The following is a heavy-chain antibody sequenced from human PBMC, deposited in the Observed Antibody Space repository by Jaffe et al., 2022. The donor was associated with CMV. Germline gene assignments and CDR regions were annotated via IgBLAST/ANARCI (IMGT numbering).Heavy chain of an antibody. CDR1: GFTVSSNY. Sequence: EVQLVESGGGLIQPGGSLRLSCAASGFTVSSNYMSWVRQAPGKGLEWVSVIYSGGSTYYADSVKGRFTISRDNSKNTLYLQMNSLRAEDTAVYYCAREERNQGSGELLLDYWGQGTLVTVSS. J-gene: IGHJ4*02. CDR3: AREERNQGSGELLLDY. D-gene: IGHD3-16*02. V-gene: IGHV3-53*01. CDR2: IYSGGST.